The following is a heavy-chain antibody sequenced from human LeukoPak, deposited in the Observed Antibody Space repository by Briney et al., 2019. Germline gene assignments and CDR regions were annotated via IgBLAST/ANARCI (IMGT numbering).Heavy chain of an antibody. CDR1: GFTFSSYW. D-gene: IGHD1-14*01. J-gene: IGHJ5*02. V-gene: IGHV3-74*01. Sequence: GGSLRLSCAASGFTFSSYWMHWVRQAPGKGLVWVSRINSDGSSTSYADSVKGRFTISRDNAKNTLYLQMNSLRAEDTAVYHCARELENPLGWFDPWGQGTLVTVSS. CDR2: INSDGSST. CDR3: ARELENPLGWFDP.